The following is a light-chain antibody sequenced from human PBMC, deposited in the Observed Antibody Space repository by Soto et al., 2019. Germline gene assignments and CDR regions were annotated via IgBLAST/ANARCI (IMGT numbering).Light chain of an antibody. CDR2: SNY. J-gene: IGLJ3*02. CDR3: AAWDDSLNGWV. V-gene: IGLV1-44*01. Sequence: QSVLTQPHSASGTPGQRVTISCSGSNSNIGTNPVNWYQHLPGTAPKLLVYSNYQRPSGVPDRFSGSRSGTSASLAISGLQSEDEADYYCAAWDDSLNGWVFGGGTQLTVL. CDR1: NSNIGTNP.